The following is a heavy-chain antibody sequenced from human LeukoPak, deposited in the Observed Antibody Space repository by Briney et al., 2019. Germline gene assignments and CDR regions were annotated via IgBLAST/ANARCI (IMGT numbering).Heavy chain of an antibody. CDR2: INANAGST. CDR3: ARGETSSYDY. J-gene: IGHJ4*02. Sequence: GGSLRLSCAASGFAFNFFAMSWVRQVPGKGLEWISTINANAGSTYYADSVKGRFTISRDNSKNTVYLQMNSLRAEDTAVYYCARGETSSYDYWGQGTLVTVSS. V-gene: IGHV3-23*01. CDR1: GFAFNFFA. D-gene: IGHD2-2*01.